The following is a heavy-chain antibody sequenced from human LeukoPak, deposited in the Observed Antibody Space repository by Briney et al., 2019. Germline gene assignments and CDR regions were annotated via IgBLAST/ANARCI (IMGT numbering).Heavy chain of an antibody. CDR3: ARGGQGDGYSADEAFDM. CDR2: TYYRSKWYS. V-gene: IGHV6-1*01. D-gene: IGHD5-24*01. Sequence: SQTLSLTCAISGDSASSNSTACNWIRQSPSRGLEWLGRTYYRSKWYSDYAVSVKSRITINPDTSKNQFSLQLNSVTPEDTAVYYCARGGQGDGYSADEAFDMWGQGTMVTVSS. CDR1: GDSASSNSTA. J-gene: IGHJ3*02.